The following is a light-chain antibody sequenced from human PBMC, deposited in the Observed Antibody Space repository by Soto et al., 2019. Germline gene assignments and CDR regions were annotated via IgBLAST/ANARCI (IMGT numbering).Light chain of an antibody. CDR2: GAS. CDR1: QSVSSSY. CDR3: QQYGSSPIT. J-gene: IGKJ5*01. Sequence: EIELTQSPCTLSWSPGERATLSCRASQSVSSSYLAWYQQKPGQAPRLLIYGASSRATGIPDRFSGSGSGTDFTLTISRLEPEDFAVYYCQQYGSSPITFGQGTQLEFK. V-gene: IGKV3-20*01.